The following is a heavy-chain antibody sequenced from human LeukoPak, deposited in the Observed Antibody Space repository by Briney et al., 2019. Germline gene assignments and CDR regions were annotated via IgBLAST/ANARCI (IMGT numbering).Heavy chain of an antibody. J-gene: IGHJ5*02. V-gene: IGHV4-31*03. Sequence: SSETLSLTCTVSGGSITSGDYYWTWIRQHPGKGLEWIGYIYYSGSTFYNSSLQSRVTISLDTLKTQFSLKLNSVTAADTAVYYCARGPASGSSWFDPWGQGTLVIVSS. CDR3: ARGPASGSSWFDP. CDR1: GGSITSGDYY. D-gene: IGHD3-10*01. CDR2: IYYSGST.